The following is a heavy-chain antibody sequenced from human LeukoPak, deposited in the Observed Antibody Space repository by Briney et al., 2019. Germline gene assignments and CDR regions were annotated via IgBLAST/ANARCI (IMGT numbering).Heavy chain of an antibody. D-gene: IGHD6-13*01. J-gene: IGHJ3*02. Sequence: ASVKVSCKASGYTFTGYYMHWARQAPGQGLEWMGRINPNSGGTNYAQKFQGRVTMTRDTSISTAYMELSRLRSDDTAVYYCARSRAAEDAFDIWGQGTMVTVSS. CDR1: GYTFTGYY. CDR2: INPNSGGT. CDR3: ARSRAAEDAFDI. V-gene: IGHV1-2*06.